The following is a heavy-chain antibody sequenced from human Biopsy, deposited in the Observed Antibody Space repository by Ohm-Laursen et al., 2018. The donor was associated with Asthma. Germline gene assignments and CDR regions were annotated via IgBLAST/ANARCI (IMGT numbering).Heavy chain of an antibody. Sequence: SDTLSLTCTVSPGSINDYYWNWIRQFPGKGLEWIGYVHSSGSTRFNPSLKSRVTVSVDTSVDQVSLKLSSVSAADPAIYYCARATSTWSQSGPHFFDHWGPGTLVTVSS. CDR2: VHSSGST. V-gene: IGHV4-59*07. CDR1: PGSINDYY. D-gene: IGHD6-13*01. CDR3: ARATSTWSQSGPHFFDH. J-gene: IGHJ5*02.